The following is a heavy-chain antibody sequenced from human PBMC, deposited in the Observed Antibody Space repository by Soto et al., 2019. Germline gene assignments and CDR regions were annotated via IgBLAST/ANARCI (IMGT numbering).Heavy chain of an antibody. CDR3: ARLPFPWGWFDP. D-gene: IGHD3-16*01. V-gene: IGHV3-11*01. CDR1: GIVFSDY. J-gene: IGHJ5*02. Sequence: QVQLVESGGGLVKPGGSLRLSCAASGIVFSDYMSWVRQAPGKGLEWLSYISGSGRTIYSADSVKGRFTISRDNATNSXXXXXXXVRTEDTXXXXCARLPFPWGWFDPWGQGTLVTVSS. CDR2: ISGSGRTI.